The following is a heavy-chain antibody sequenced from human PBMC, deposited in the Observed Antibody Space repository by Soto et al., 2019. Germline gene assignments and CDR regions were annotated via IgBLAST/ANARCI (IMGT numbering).Heavy chain of an antibody. Sequence: QVQLVESGGGVVQPGRSLRLSCAASGFTFRSYGMHWVRQAPGKGLEWVAVIWYDGSNKYYADSVKGRFTISRDNSKNTLYLQMNSLRAEDTAVYYCASSPSGYDFWFAPWGQGTLVTVSS. J-gene: IGHJ5*02. CDR2: IWYDGSNK. CDR1: GFTFRSYG. CDR3: ASSPSGYDFWFAP. D-gene: IGHD5-12*01. V-gene: IGHV3-33*01.